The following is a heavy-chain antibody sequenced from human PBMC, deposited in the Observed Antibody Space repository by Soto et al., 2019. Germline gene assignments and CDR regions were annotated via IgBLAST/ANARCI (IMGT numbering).Heavy chain of an antibody. CDR2: ISQSGNT. CDR3: ARAPKVSGSSQTRRDF. CDR1: SGSFSGYY. J-gene: IGHJ4*02. Sequence: PSETLSLTCSIYSGSFSGYYWSWIRQPPGKGLEWIGEISQSGNTNYSPSLKSRVSISIDTSKKQFSLNLASVSAADTAVYYCARAPKVSGSSQTRRDFWGQGTLATV. D-gene: IGHD6-6*01. V-gene: IGHV4-34*01.